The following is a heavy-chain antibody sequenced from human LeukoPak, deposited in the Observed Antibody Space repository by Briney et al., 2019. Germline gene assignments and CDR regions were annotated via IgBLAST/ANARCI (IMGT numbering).Heavy chain of an antibody. CDR2: IVVGSGNT. Sequence: GTSVKVSCKASGFTFTSSAMQRVRQARGQRLEWIGWIVVGSGNTNYAQKFQERVTITRDMSTSTAYMELSSLRSEDTAVYYCAARSSGYYYVHVAFDIWGQGTMVTVSS. D-gene: IGHD3-22*01. V-gene: IGHV1-58*02. J-gene: IGHJ3*02. CDR1: GFTFTSSA. CDR3: AARSSGYYYVHVAFDI.